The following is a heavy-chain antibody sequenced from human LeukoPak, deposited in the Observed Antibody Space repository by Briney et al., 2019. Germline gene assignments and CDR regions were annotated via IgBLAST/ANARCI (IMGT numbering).Heavy chain of an antibody. V-gene: IGHV3-23*01. CDR2: ISDSGGTT. J-gene: IGHJ4*02. CDR3: AKDARRSSGWYFFDH. D-gene: IGHD6-19*01. CDR1: GFTFSSYG. Sequence: GGSLRLSCAASGFTFSSYGMHWVRQAPGKGLEWVSVISDSGGTTYYADSVKGRFTISRDNSRNTLYLQMNSLRVEDTAVYYCAKDARRSSGWYFFDHWGQGTLVTVSS.